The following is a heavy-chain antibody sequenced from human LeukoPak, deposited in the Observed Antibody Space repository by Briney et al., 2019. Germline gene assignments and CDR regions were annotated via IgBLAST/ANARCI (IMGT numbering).Heavy chain of an antibody. D-gene: IGHD3-10*01. J-gene: IGHJ4*02. CDR2: IYSGGDT. CDR1: GFTVSSNY. V-gene: IGHV3-66*01. CDR3: AKVAKYYYGSETYYFFEH. Sequence: GGSLRLSCAASGFTVSSNYMNWVRQAPGKGLEWVSVIYSGGDTYYADSVKGRFTISRDNAKNSLYLQMNSLRVEDTAVYYCAKVAKYYYGSETYYFFEHWGQGTPVTASS.